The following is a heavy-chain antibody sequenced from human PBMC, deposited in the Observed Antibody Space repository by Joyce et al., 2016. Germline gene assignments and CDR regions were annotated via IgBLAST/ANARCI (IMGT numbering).Heavy chain of an antibody. V-gene: IGHV3-74*01. J-gene: IGHJ4*02. Sequence: EVQLVESGGGLVQPGVSLRLSCAASGFTFASYWMYWVRQPPGAGLVCVSRINSDGRATSYADSVKGGFTISRDDAKNTLYLQMNSLRAEDTAVYYCVRGTTDWYGVDYWGQGILVTVSS. CDR3: VRGTTDWYGVDY. D-gene: IGHD3-9*01. CDR1: GFTFASYW. CDR2: INSDGRAT.